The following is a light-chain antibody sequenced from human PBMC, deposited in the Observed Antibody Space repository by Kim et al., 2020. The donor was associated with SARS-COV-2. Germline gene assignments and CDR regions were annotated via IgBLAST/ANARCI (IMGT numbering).Light chain of an antibody. Sequence: GDRVTINCRTSEGVARHLNWYQQKPGRAPKLLISAASALQGGVASRFSGSGSETEFTLTISSLQPEDFATDFCEQSYITPVTFGPGTKVDIK. V-gene: IGKV1-39*01. CDR3: EQSYITPVT. CDR1: EGVARH. CDR2: AAS. J-gene: IGKJ3*01.